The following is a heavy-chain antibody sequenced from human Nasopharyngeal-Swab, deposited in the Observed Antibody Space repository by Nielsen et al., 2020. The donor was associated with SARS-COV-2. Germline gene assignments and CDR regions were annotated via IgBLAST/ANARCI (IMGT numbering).Heavy chain of an antibody. CDR2: ISGSGGSK. CDR3: ARYDDYYDSSGYGY. CDR1: GFTFSSYA. D-gene: IGHD3-22*01. V-gene: IGHV3-23*01. J-gene: IGHJ4*02. Sequence: GESLKIYCAAPGFTFSSYAMRWVRQPPGKGLECVSVISGSGGSKYYADSVKGRSTISRDNSKNTHYLQMNSLRAEDTAVYYCARYDDYYDSSGYGYWGQGTLVTVSS.